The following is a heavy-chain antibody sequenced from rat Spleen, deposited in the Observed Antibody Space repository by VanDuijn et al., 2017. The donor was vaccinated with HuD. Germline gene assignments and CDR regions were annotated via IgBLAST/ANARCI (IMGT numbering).Heavy chain of an antibody. Sequence: EVHLVESGGGLVLPGRSVKLSCIASGFTFSSFPMAWVRQAPTKGLEWVATISTSGGSTYYRDSVKGRFTISRDKAKSTLYLQMDSLRSEDTATDYCTTWTTRVPFDYWGQGVMVTVSS. CDR2: ISTSGGST. J-gene: IGHJ2*01. V-gene: IGHV5-46*01. CDR1: GFTFSSFP. CDR3: TTWTTRVPFDY. D-gene: IGHD1-4*01.